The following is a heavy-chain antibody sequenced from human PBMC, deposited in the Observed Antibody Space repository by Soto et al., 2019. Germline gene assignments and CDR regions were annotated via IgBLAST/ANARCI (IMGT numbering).Heavy chain of an antibody. J-gene: IGHJ5*02. V-gene: IGHV3-48*03. CDR2: ISSSSDFI. D-gene: IGHD7-27*01. CDR3: ARGANGIDRLDH. CDR1: GFTFRSYE. Sequence: GGSLRLSCEVSGFTFRSYEMHWVRQAPGKGLEWLSYISSSSDFIYYSESVKGRSTISRDTANNSLYLQMNSLRAADTAIYYCARGANGIDRLDHWGQGAPGTVSA.